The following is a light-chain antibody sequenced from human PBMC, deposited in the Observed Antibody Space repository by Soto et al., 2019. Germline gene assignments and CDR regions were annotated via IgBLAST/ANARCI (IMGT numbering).Light chain of an antibody. CDR2: DAS. CDR1: QSVNRY. V-gene: IGKV3-11*01. J-gene: IGKJ3*01. CDR3: HRRVNWPT. Sequence: EIVLTQSPATLSLSPGERATLSCRTSQSVNRYLDWYQQKPGQAPRLLIYDASNRAAGIPARFSGSGSGTDFCLTISSREPEEFAVYYCHRRVNWPTFGPGTKVDIK.